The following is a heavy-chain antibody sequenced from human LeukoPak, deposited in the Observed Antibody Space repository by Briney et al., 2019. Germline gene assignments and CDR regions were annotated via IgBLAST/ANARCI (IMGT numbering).Heavy chain of an antibody. J-gene: IGHJ3*02. CDR3: ARVVYYYDSRGYGAFDI. Sequence: ASVKVSCKASGYTFTGYYMHWVRQAPGQGLEWMERINPNRGGTNYAQKFQGRVTMTRDTSISTAYMELSRLRSDDTAVYYCARVVYYYDSRGYGAFDIWGQGTMVTVSS. CDR1: GYTFTGYY. D-gene: IGHD3-22*01. CDR2: INPNRGGT. V-gene: IGHV1-2*06.